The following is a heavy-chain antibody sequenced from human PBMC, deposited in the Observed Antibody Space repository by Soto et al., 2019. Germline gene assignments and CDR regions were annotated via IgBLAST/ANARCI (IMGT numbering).Heavy chain of an antibody. Sequence: ESLKISFKASGYSFSFYLIGWVRQMPGKGLEWMAIMYPDDSDIRYSPSFESHVTISADKSTSTAFLQWSSLKASDTAMYYCATAYVYDFENSNYYRDAFDIWGQGTLVTGSS. CDR2: MYPDDSDI. J-gene: IGHJ3*02. CDR1: GYSFSFYL. V-gene: IGHV5-51*01. D-gene: IGHD3-22*01. CDR3: ATAYVYDFENSNYYRDAFDI.